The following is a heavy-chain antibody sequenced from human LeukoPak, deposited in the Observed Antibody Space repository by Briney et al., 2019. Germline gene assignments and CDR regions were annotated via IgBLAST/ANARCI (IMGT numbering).Heavy chain of an antibody. CDR1: GGSISSYY. V-gene: IGHV4-4*09. CDR2: IYTSGST. CDR3: ATLNWGSLYYYYYYMDV. J-gene: IGHJ6*03. D-gene: IGHD7-27*01. Sequence: KPSETLSLTCTVSGGSISSYYWSWIRQPPGKGLEWIGYIYTSGSTNYNPSLKSRVTISVDTSKNQFSLKLSSVTAAGTAVYYCATLNWGSLYYYYYYMDVWGKGTTVTVSS.